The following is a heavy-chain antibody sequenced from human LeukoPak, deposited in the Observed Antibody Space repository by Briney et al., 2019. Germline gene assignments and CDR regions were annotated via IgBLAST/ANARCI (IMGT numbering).Heavy chain of an antibody. CDR1: GFSLSNARMG. V-gene: IGHV4-61*03. Sequence: SGPTLVKPTETLTLTCTVSGFSLSNARMGVSWLRQPPGKALEWIGYIYYTGKTYYNPSLEGRVTILVDTSRNHFSVKLSSVTAADTAVYYCARSQNYYGSGDYWSQGTLVTVSS. CDR3: ARSQNYYGSGDY. D-gene: IGHD3-10*01. J-gene: IGHJ4*02. CDR2: IYYTGKT.